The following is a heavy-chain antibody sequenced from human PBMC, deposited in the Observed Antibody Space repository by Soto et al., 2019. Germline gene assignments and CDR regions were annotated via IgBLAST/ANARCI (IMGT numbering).Heavy chain of an antibody. V-gene: IGHV4-39*01. CDR3: ARGLIAAAGVGWFDP. Sequence: SETLSLTCTVFGGSISSSSYYWGWIRQPPGKGLEWIGSIYYSGSTYYNPSLKSRVTISVATSKNQFSLKLSSVTAADTAVYYCARGLIAAAGVGWFDPWGQGTLVTVSS. D-gene: IGHD6-13*01. CDR1: GGSISSSSYY. CDR2: IYYSGST. J-gene: IGHJ5*02.